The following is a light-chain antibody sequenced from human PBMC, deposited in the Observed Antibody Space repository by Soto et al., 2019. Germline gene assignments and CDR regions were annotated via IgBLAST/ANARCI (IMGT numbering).Light chain of an antibody. CDR2: EGS. CDR3: CSYAGSSTRYV. CDR1: SSDVGSYNL. Sequence: QAALTQPASVSGSPGQSITISRTGTSSDVGSYNLVSWYQQHPGKAPKLMIYEGSKRPSGVSNRFSGSKSGNTASLAISGLQAEDEADYYCCSYAGSSTRYVFGTGTKVTVL. J-gene: IGLJ1*01. V-gene: IGLV2-23*01.